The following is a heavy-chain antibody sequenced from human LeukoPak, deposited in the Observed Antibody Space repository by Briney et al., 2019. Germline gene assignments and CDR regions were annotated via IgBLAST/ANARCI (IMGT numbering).Heavy chain of an antibody. J-gene: IGHJ6*03. CDR2: ISSSSSYI. Sequence: GSLRLSCAASGFTFSSYSMNWVRQAPGKGLEWVSSISSSSSYIYYADSVKGRFTISRDDAKNSLYLQMNSLRAEDTAVYYCASTGVGATGYCMDVWGKGTTVTVSS. CDR3: ASTGVGATGYCMDV. V-gene: IGHV3-21*01. CDR1: GFTFSSYS. D-gene: IGHD1-26*01.